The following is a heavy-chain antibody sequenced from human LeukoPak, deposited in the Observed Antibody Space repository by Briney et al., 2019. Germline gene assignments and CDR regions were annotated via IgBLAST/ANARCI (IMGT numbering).Heavy chain of an antibody. D-gene: IGHD1-14*01. J-gene: IGHJ4*02. Sequence: PGGTLRLSCAASGITFSSYRMNWVRQAPGKGLEWVSSISSNSSYIYYADSVKGRFTISRDNAKNSLYLQMNSLRGDDTAVYYCARDNNGDYWGQGTLVTVSS. CDR1: GITFSSYR. CDR2: ISSNSSYI. V-gene: IGHV3-21*01. CDR3: ARDNNGDY.